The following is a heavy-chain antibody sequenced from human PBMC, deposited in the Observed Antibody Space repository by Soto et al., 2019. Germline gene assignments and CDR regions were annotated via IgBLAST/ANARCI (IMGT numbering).Heavy chain of an antibody. J-gene: IGHJ4*02. D-gene: IGHD2-21*01. CDR3: ARVVVERGLFDY. CDR2: IYSGGST. Sequence: EVQLVESGGGLIQPGGSLRLSCAASGFTVSSNYMSWVRQAPGKGLEWVSVIYSGGSTYYADSVKGRFTISRDNSKNTLYLQLNILRAEDTAVYYCARVVVERGLFDYWGQGTLVTVSS. V-gene: IGHV3-53*01. CDR1: GFTVSSNY.